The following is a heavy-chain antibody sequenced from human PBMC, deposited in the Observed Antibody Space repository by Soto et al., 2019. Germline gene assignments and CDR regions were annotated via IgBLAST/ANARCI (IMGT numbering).Heavy chain of an antibody. V-gene: IGHV3-23*01. J-gene: IGHJ4*02. CDR2: ITAISGDNT. D-gene: IGHD5-18*01. CDR3: AKVLSPLIQTTNFDS. Sequence: GGSLRLSCAATGFTFSNFAMCWVRQAPGEGLEWVSGITAISGDNTYCADAVSGRFTISRDNSKNTLYLQMNSLRAEDTVVYFCAKVLSPLIQTTNFDSWGQGTLVTVSS. CDR1: GFTFSNFA.